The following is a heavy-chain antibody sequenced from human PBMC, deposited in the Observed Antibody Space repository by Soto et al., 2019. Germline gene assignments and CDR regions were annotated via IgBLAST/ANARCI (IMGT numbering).Heavy chain of an antibody. J-gene: IGHJ4*02. Sequence: PSETLSLTCTVSGGSISSSSYYWGWIRQPPGKGLEWIGIIYYSGSTYYNPSLKSRVTISVDTSKNQFSLKLSSVTAADTAVYYCARLVRGWLSGPIIAYWGQRTLVTVSS. CDR3: ARLVRGWLSGPIIAY. CDR2: IYYSGST. V-gene: IGHV4-39*01. D-gene: IGHD6-19*01. CDR1: GGSISSSSYY.